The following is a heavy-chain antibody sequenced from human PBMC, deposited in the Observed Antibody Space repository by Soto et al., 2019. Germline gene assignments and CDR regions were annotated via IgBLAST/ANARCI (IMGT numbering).Heavy chain of an antibody. J-gene: IGHJ4*02. D-gene: IGHD1-26*01. CDR2: ISAYNGNT. CDR1: GYTFTSYG. Sequence: ASVKVSCKASGYTFTSYGISWVRQAPGQGLEWMGWISAYNGNTNYAQKLQGRVTMTTDTSTSTAYMELRSLRSDDTAVYYCARDRRWYSGSYGYYFDYWGQGTMVTVYS. CDR3: ARDRRWYSGSYGYYFDY. V-gene: IGHV1-18*04.